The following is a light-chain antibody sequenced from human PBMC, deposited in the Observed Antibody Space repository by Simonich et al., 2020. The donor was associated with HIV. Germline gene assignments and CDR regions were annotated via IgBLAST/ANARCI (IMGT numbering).Light chain of an antibody. Sequence: DIVMTQSPDSLAVSLGERATINCKSSQSVLYSSNNKNYLAWYQKKPGQPPKLLIYWASTRVPRVPDRFSGSGSGTDFTLTITSLQAEDVAVYYCHQYYGSPLTFGQGTKVEVK. J-gene: IGKJ1*01. CDR1: QSVLYSSNNKNY. V-gene: IGKV4-1*01. CDR3: HQYYGSPLT. CDR2: WAS.